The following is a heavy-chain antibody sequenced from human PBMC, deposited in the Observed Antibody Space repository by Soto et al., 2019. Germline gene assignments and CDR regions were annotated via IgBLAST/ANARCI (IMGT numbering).Heavy chain of an antibody. CDR1: GFTFSDSA. V-gene: IGHV3-73*02. D-gene: IGHD5-18*01. Sequence: EVQLVESGGGLVQPGGSLKVSCAASGFTFSDSAMHWVRQASGKGLEWVGRIRNKGNNYATAYTASVKGRFTISRDDSKNREYRQMNSLKIDDTAVYYCTARRDWTAVDTLEYWGLGTLVTVSS. CDR2: IRNKGNNYAT. J-gene: IGHJ4*02. CDR3: TARRDWTAVDTLEY.